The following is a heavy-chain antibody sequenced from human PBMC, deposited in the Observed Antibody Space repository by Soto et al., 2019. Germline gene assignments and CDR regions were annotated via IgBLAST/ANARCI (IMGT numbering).Heavy chain of an antibody. J-gene: IGHJ4*02. V-gene: IGHV3-30*18. D-gene: IGHD5-18*01. Sequence: QVQLVESGGGVVQPGRSLRLSCAASGITFSDYGMHWVRQAPGKGLEWVAVISYDGGHTYYTDSVKGRFSLSRDNSKHTLYPQMSSLRADDTAIYYCAKESGFSSGPWPYPFDSWGQGALVTVSS. CDR3: AKESGFSSGPWPYPFDS. CDR2: ISYDGGHT. CDR1: GITFSDYG.